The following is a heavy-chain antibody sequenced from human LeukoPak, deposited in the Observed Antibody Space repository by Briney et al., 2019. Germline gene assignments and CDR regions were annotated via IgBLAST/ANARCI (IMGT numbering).Heavy chain of an antibody. CDR1: GFTFSSYG. J-gene: IGHJ4*02. Sequence: PGGSLRLSCAASGFTFSSYGMSWVRQAQGTGLEWVSAISGSGGSTYYADSVKGRFTISRDNSKNTLYLQMNSLRPEDTAVYYCAKDARRTFGLSSGLYRGSYYFDYWGQGTLVTVSS. CDR3: AKDARRTFGLSSGLYRGSYYFDY. V-gene: IGHV3-23*01. CDR2: ISGSGGST. D-gene: IGHD6-19*01.